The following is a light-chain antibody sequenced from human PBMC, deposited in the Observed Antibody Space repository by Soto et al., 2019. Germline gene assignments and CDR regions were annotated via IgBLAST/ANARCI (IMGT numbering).Light chain of an antibody. Sequence: QSVLPQPPSASGTPGQRVTISCSGSSSNIGSKTVDWYQQLPGAAPKVLMYSNNQRPSGVPDRFFGSKSGTSASLAISGLQSEDEDDYYCAAWDDGLNGVAFGGGTKLTVL. CDR3: AAWDDGLNGVA. J-gene: IGLJ2*01. CDR2: SNN. V-gene: IGLV1-44*01. CDR1: SSNIGSKT.